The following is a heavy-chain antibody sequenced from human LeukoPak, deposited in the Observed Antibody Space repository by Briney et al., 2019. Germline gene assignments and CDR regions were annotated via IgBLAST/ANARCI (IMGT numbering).Heavy chain of an antibody. V-gene: IGHV4-59*01. J-gene: IGHJ4*02. CDR3: ARVLSPMAAQYSFDY. CDR2: IYYSVAT. D-gene: IGHD3-10*01. Sequence: PETPSLTSTVSGASTYASYRRWSRQPPRGGLGWIGYIYYSVATRYNPSLKTRVTISIDTSKNKFSRKLSSVTAADTAVYYRARVLSPMAAQYSFDYWGQGNLVTVSS. CDR1: GASTYASY.